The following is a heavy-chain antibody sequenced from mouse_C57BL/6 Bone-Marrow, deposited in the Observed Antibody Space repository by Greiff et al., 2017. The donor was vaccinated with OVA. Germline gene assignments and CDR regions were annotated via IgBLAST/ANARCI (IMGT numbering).Heavy chain of an antibody. CDR3: ARIGYDYDGYYYAMDY. CDR1: GFSLSTFGMG. D-gene: IGHD2-4*01. Sequence: QVTLKVSGPGILQPSQTLSLTCSFSGFSLSTFGMGVGWIRQPSGKGLEWLAHIWWDDDKYYNPALKSRLTISKDTSKNQVYLKIANVDTADTATYYCARIGYDYDGYYYAMDYWGQGTSVTVSS. J-gene: IGHJ4*01. CDR2: IWWDDDK. V-gene: IGHV8-8*01.